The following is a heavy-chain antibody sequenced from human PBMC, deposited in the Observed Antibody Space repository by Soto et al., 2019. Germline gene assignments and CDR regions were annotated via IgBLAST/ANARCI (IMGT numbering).Heavy chain of an antibody. D-gene: IGHD3-22*01. CDR3: ARDQLDYDSSGYYYWYLDL. Sequence: ASVKVSCKAIGYSFTSHYMHWVRQAPGQGLEWMGTIYPGGVNIGYAQKFKGRVTMTKDTSTSTAYMELRSLRSEDTAVYYCARDQLDYDSSGYYYWYLDLWGRGTLVTVSS. CDR2: IYPGGVNI. CDR1: GYSFTSHY. J-gene: IGHJ2*01. V-gene: IGHV1-46*01.